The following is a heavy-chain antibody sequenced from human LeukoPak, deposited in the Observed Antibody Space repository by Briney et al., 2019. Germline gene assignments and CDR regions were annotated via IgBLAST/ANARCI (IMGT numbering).Heavy chain of an antibody. CDR3: ARWYSGSYYANAFDI. V-gene: IGHV4-30-2*01. D-gene: IGHD1-26*01. J-gene: IGHJ3*02. CDR2: IYHSGST. CDR1: GGSISSGGYS. Sequence: MPSQTLSLTCAASGGSISSGGYSWSWIRQPPGKGLEWIGYIYHSGSTYYNPSLKSRVTISVDRSKNQFSLKLSSVTAAATAVYSCARWYSGSYYANAFDIWGQGTMVTVSS.